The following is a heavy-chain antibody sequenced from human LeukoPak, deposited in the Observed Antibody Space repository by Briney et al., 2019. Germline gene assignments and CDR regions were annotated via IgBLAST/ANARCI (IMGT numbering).Heavy chain of an antibody. CDR3: AKGGRRDGYNFFDY. Sequence: PGGSLRLSCAASGFTFDDYGMSWVRQAPGKGLEWVSGISASGDSTYYADSVKGRFTISRDNSKNTLYVQMNSLRADDTAVYYCAKGGRRDGYNFFDYWGQGTLVSVSS. CDR1: GFTFDDYG. CDR2: ISASGDST. D-gene: IGHD5-24*01. V-gene: IGHV3-23*01. J-gene: IGHJ4*02.